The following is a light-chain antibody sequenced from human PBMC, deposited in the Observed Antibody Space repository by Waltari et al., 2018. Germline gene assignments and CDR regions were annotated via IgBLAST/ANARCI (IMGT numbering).Light chain of an antibody. Sequence: DIQMTQSPSSLSASVGDRVTITCRASQSISSYLNWYQQKPGKAPKLLIYAASSLQSGVPSRFSGSGSGTDFTLTISSLQPEDFATYYCQQSYGTPGSFGQGTRVEIK. J-gene: IGKJ5*01. CDR3: QQSYGTPGS. CDR2: AAS. CDR1: QSISSY. V-gene: IGKV1-39*01.